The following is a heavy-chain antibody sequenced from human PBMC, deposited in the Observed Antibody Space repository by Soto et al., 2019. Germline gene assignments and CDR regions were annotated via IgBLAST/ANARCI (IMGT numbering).Heavy chain of an antibody. Sequence: EVQLLESGGGLVQPGGSLRLSCAASGFTFSSYAMSWVRQAPGKGLEWVSAISGGGGSTYYADSVKGRFTMSRDNSKNTLYLQMNSLRVEDTAVYYCAKGSGWYSYFDYWGQGTLVTVSS. CDR3: AKGSGWYSYFDY. D-gene: IGHD6-19*01. J-gene: IGHJ4*02. CDR2: ISGGGGST. CDR1: GFTFSSYA. V-gene: IGHV3-23*01.